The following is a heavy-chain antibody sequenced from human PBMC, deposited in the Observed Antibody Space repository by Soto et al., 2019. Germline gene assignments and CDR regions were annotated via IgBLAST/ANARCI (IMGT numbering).Heavy chain of an antibody. J-gene: IGHJ4*02. CDR2: LYWDDDE. Sequence: QITLNESGPTLVKPTQTLTLTCTFSGFTLSTRGVGLGRIRQPPGKALEWLALLYWDDDERYSPSLMSRLTITKDTSKNQVFLTMTNMDPVHTATYYCAHRPRGFTYFFDYWGQGTLVTVSS. CDR1: GFTLSTRGVG. CDR3: AHRPRGFTYFFDY. V-gene: IGHV2-5*02.